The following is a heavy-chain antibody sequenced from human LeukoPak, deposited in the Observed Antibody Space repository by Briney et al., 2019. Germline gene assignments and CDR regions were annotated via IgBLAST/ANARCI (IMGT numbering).Heavy chain of an antibody. J-gene: IGHJ2*01. V-gene: IGHV4-30-2*01. CDR2: IYHSGST. Sequence: PSETLSLTCAVSGGSISSGGYSWSWTRQPPGKGLAWIGYIYHSGSTYYNPSLKSRVTISVDRSKNQFSLKLSSVTAADTAVYYCARGRYGDYPEDFDLWGRGTLVTVSS. CDR1: GGSISSGGYS. CDR3: ARGRYGDYPEDFDL. D-gene: IGHD4-17*01.